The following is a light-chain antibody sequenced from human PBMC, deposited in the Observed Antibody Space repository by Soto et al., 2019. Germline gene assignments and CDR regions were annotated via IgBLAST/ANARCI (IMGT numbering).Light chain of an antibody. V-gene: IGLV2-14*01. CDR1: RSDIGDSNF. CDR3: ASFRSGTILV. J-gene: IGLJ1*01. Sequence: QSVLTQPASVSGSPGQSVTISCTGPRSDIGDSNFISWYHHSPGKAPRLLIYEVNNRPSGVSKRFSGSKAGNTASLTISGLLDDDEADYFCASFRSGTILVFGSGTKVTVL. CDR2: EVN.